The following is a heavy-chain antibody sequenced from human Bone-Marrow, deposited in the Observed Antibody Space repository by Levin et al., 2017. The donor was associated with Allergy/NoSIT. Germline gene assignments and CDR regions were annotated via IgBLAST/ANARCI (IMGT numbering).Heavy chain of an antibody. CDR3: AKDEAAAGFYYYYGMDV. J-gene: IGHJ6*02. CDR1: GFSFSYYG. V-gene: IGHV3-30*18. D-gene: IGHD6-13*01. CDR2: ISYDGDKK. Sequence: GESLKISCAASGFSFSYYGIHWVRQAPGKGLEWVAFISYDGDKKNYVDSVKGRFTISRDNSNNMVFLQMDSLRSEDSAVYYCAKDEAAAGFYYYYGMDVWGQGTTVTVSS.